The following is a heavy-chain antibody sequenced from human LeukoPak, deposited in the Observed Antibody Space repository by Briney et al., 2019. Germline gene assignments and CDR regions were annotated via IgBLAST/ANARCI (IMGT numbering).Heavy chain of an antibody. CDR3: ATGLNTPNDF. CDR2: MNPNDSRT. D-gene: IGHD5-18*01. CDR1: GYTFTDYD. V-gene: IGHV1-8*01. J-gene: IGHJ4*02. Sequence: ASVKVSCKAFGYTFTDYDFIWVRQASRPGLEWMCFMNPNDSRTAYARNFQGRVTMTRDTSISTAFMELHSLTSDDTAVYYCATGLNTPNDFWGQGTLVIVAS.